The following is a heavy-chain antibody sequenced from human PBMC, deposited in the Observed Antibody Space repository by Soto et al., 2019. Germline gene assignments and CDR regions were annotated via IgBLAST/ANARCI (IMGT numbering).Heavy chain of an antibody. J-gene: IGHJ6*02. CDR3: ARCGGRGDYGMDV. Sequence: QVQLQESGPGLVKPSQTLSLTCTVSGGSISSGGYYWSWIRQHPGKGLEWIGDIYYSGSTYYNPSLKSRVTIAVDTSKNQFSLKLSSVTAADTAVYYCARCGGRGDYGMDVWGQGTTVTVSS. V-gene: IGHV4-31*03. D-gene: IGHD2-15*01. CDR1: GGSISSGGYY. CDR2: IYYSGST.